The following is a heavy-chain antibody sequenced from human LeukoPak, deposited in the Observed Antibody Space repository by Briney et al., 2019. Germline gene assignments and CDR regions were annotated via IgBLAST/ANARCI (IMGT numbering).Heavy chain of an antibody. CDR2: IYYSGST. D-gene: IGHD4-11*01. CDR1: GGSISSNY. Sequence: SETLSLTCTVAGGSISSNYWSWIRQPPGKGLEWIGYIYYSGSTNYNPSLKSRVTISVDTSKNQFSLKLNSVTAADMAVYYCARVRLPRGYWFDPWGQGTLVTVSS. CDR3: ARVRLPRGYWFDP. V-gene: IGHV4-59*01. J-gene: IGHJ5*02.